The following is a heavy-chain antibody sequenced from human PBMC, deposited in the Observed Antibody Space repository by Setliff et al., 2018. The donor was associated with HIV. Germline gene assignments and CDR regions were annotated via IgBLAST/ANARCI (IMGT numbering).Heavy chain of an antibody. J-gene: IGHJ6*03. Sequence: ASVKVSCKASGYTFTSYGITWVRQAPGQGLEWMGWINDYNGKTKYEQELQGRVTMNTDTSTRTVYMELRSLRSDDTAVYYCAREGYSGSYFHYYYYLDVWGKGTTVTVSS. CDR1: GYTFTSYG. D-gene: IGHD1-26*01. CDR3: AREGYSGSYFHYYYYLDV. CDR2: INDYNGKT. V-gene: IGHV1-18*01.